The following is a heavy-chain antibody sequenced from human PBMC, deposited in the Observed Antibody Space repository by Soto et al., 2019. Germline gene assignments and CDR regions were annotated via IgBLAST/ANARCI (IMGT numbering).Heavy chain of an antibody. J-gene: IGHJ6*02. CDR3: ARDREADYNCYYGMSV. CDR2: IYTSASI. CDR1: CADINTYS. D-gene: IGHD1-26*01. V-gene: IGHV4-4*07. Sequence: SETLYLTCSVSCADINTYSWTWIRQPSWKGLEWIGRIYTSASINYNPSLKGRVTLSVDTSTNQVSLRLASVTAADTAIYYCARDREADYNCYYGMSVWAPGATVTVSS.